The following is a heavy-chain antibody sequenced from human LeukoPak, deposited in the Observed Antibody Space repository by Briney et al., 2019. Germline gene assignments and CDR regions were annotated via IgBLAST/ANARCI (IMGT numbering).Heavy chain of an antibody. V-gene: IGHV4-39*01. D-gene: IGHD6-13*01. Sequence: SGTLSLTCAVSGGSISSSSYYWGWIRQPPGKGLEWIRSIYYSGSTYYNPSLKSRVTISVDTSKNQFSLKLSSVTAADTAVYYCARPIAAAGSDAFDIWGQGTMVTVSS. CDR1: GGSISSSSYY. J-gene: IGHJ3*02. CDR2: IYYSGST. CDR3: ARPIAAAGSDAFDI.